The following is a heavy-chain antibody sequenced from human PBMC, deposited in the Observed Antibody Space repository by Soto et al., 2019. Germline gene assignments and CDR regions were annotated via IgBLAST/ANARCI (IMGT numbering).Heavy chain of an antibody. Sequence: GGSLRLSCAASGFTFSTAWMSWVRQAPGKGLEWVGRIKSKTDGGTTDYAAPVKGRFTISRDDSKNTLYLQMNSLKTEDTAVYYCTTDLVVPAADPNWFDPWGQGTLVTVSS. J-gene: IGHJ5*02. D-gene: IGHD2-2*01. CDR1: GFTFSTAW. CDR2: IKSKTDGGTT. CDR3: TTDLVVPAADPNWFDP. V-gene: IGHV3-15*01.